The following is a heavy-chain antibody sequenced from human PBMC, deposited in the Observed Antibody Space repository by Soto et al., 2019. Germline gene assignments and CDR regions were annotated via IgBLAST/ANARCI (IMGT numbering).Heavy chain of an antibody. CDR1: GGSISSGGYY. V-gene: IGHV4-31*03. Sequence: QVQLQESGPGLVKPSQTLSLTCTVSGGSISSGGYYWSWIRQHPGKGLEWIGYIYYSGSTYYNPSLKSRVTISVDTSKNQFSLKLSSVTAADTAVYYCARDMSSGYYYGQYGMDVWGQGTTVTVSS. CDR3: ARDMSSGYYYGQYGMDV. J-gene: IGHJ6*02. D-gene: IGHD3-22*01. CDR2: IYYSGST.